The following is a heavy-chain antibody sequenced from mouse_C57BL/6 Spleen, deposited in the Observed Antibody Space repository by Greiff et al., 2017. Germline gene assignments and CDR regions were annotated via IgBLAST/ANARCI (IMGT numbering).Heavy chain of an antibody. CDR3: ARGDGYFDV. CDR2: IYPRSGNT. V-gene: IGHV1-81*01. J-gene: IGHJ1*03. Sequence: QVQLQQSGAELARPGASVKLSCKASGYTFTSYGISWVKQRTGQGLDWIGEIYPRSGNTYYNEKFKGKATLTADKSSSTAYMELRSLTSEDSAVYFCARGDGYFDVWGTGTTVTVSS. D-gene: IGHD3-3*01. CDR1: GYTFTSYG.